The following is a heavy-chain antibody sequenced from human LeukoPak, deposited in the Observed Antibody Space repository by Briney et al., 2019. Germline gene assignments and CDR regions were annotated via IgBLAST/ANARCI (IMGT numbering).Heavy chain of an antibody. CDR2: INHSGST. CDR1: GGSFSGYY. Sequence: SETLSLTCAVYGGSFSGYYWSWIRQPPGKGLEWIGEINHSGSTNYNPSLKSRVTISVDTSKNQFSLKLSSVTAADTAVYYCAKGYSISYWGQGTLVTVSS. CDR3: AKGYSISY. J-gene: IGHJ4*02. D-gene: IGHD3-3*02. V-gene: IGHV4-34*01.